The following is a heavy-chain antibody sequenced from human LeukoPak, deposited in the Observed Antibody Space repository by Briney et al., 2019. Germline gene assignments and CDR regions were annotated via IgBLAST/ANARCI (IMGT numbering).Heavy chain of an antibody. D-gene: IGHD2-2*01. CDR1: GFTFSSYA. V-gene: IGHV3-23*01. J-gene: IGHJ4*02. Sequence: GGSLRLSCAASGFTFSSYAMSWVRQAPGKGLEWVSAISGSGGSTYYADSVKGRLTISRDNSKNTLYLQMNSLRAEDTAVYYCAILEGYCSSTSCYGIDYWGQGTLVTVSS. CDR2: ISGSGGST. CDR3: AILEGYCSSTSCYGIDY.